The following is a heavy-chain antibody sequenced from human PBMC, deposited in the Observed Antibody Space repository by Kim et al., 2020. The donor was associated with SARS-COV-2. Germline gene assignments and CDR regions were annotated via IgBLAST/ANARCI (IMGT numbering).Heavy chain of an antibody. Sequence: SVKVSCKASGGTFSSYAISWVRQAPGQGLEWMGGIIPIFGTANYAQKFQGRVTITADESTSTAYMELSSLRSEDTAVYYCAREFFGPQSFPFGELSHPTTVYYGMDVWGQGTTVTVSS. D-gene: IGHD3-10*01. CDR1: GGTFSSYA. CDR3: AREFFGPQSFPFGELSHPTTVYYGMDV. V-gene: IGHV1-69*13. CDR2: IIPIFGTA. J-gene: IGHJ6*02.